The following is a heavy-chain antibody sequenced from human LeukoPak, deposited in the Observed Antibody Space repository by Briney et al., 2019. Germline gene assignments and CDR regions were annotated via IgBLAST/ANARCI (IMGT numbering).Heavy chain of an antibody. J-gene: IGHJ6*04. V-gene: IGHV3-30*02. D-gene: IGHD4-17*01. CDR2: IRYDGSNK. CDR1: GFTFSSYG. Sequence: GGSLRLSCAASGFTFSSYGMHWVRQAPGKGPEWVAFIRYDGSNKYYADSVRGRFTISRDNSKNTLYLQMNSLRAEDTAVYYCARGNHNYGDYALDVWGKGTTVTISS. CDR3: ARGNHNYGDYALDV.